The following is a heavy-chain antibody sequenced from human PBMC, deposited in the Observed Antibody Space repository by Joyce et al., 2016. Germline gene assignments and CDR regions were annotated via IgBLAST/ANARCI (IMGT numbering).Heavy chain of an antibody. J-gene: IGHJ4*02. CDR1: GSTFNNLW. CDR3: AGVFDY. Sequence: EVQLVESGGGLVQPGGSLRLSCVVSGSTFNNLWIHWVRQAPGKGLVGVSGIKDDGISPFYADSVKGRFTISRDDAKNTVYLQMNSLRAEDTALYYCAGVFDYWGQGTLVTVSS. V-gene: IGHV3-74*01. CDR2: IKDDGISP.